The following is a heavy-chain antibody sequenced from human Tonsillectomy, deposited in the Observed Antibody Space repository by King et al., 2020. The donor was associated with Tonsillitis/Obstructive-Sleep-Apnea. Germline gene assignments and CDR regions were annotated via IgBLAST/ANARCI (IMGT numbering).Heavy chain of an antibody. D-gene: IGHD2-21*01. CDR1: GYSFTRFY. CDR2: INPSTDIT. CDR3: ARDDVVGRYVDS. V-gene: IGHV1-46*01. Sequence: LQLVQSGAEVKTPGASVKVSCKASGYSFTRFYIHWGRQARGQGLEWMGIINPSTDITTYAQKFQGRVTMPTDTSASTVYLQLSSLRSEDTAPYYCARDDVVGRYVDSWGQGTLVTVSS. J-gene: IGHJ4*02.